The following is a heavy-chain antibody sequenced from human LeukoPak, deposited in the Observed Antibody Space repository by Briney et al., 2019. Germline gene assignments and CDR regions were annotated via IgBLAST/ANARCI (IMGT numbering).Heavy chain of an antibody. CDR1: GYTFTGYY. Sequence: SVKVSCKASGYTFTGYYMHWVRQAPGQGLEWMGWINPNSGGTNYAQKFQGRVTMTRDTSIGTAYMALSRLRSDDTAVYYCARGLRAMIVVVITDYYFDYWGQGTLVTVSS. D-gene: IGHD3-22*01. J-gene: IGHJ4*02. CDR2: INPNSGGT. CDR3: ARGLRAMIVVVITDYYFDY. V-gene: IGHV1-2*02.